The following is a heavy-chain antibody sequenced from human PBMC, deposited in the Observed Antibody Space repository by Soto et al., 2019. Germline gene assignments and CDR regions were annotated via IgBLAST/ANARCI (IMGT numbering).Heavy chain of an antibody. CDR2: MNPNSGNT. J-gene: IGHJ6*02. CDR1: GYTFTSYD. V-gene: IGHV1-8*01. CDR3: ARRGWDYRNHYYYYGMDV. Sequence: QVQLVQSGAEVKKPGASVKVSCKASGYTFTSYDINWVRQATGQGLEWMGWMNPNSGNTGYAQKFQGRVTMTRNTSISTAYMELSSLRSEDTAVYYCARRGWDYRNHYYYYGMDVWGQGTTVTVSS. D-gene: IGHD1-7*01.